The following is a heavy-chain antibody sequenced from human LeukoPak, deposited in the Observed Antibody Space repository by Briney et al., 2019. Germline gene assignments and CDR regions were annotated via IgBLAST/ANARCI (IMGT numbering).Heavy chain of an antibody. D-gene: IGHD1-26*01. V-gene: IGHV1-69*04. CDR3: ARAGAYSGSNAY. CDR1: GGSFSSYG. Sequence: SVKVSCKASGGSFSSYGISWMRQAPGQGREWMGRIVPMLGSATYSQTFQGRVTISAEKATSTAYMELRSLTSEDTAVYYCARAGAYSGSNAYWGQGTLVTVSS. CDR2: IVPMLGSA. J-gene: IGHJ4*02.